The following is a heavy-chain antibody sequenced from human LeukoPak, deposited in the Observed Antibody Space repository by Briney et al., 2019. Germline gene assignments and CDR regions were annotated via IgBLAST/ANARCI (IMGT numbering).Heavy chain of an antibody. CDR2: MSGSGGTT. D-gene: IGHD6-19*01. CDR1: GFTFSNYA. CDR3: ARDVYSSGWYYFDY. J-gene: IGHJ4*02. V-gene: IGHV3-23*01. Sequence: GGSLRLSCAASGFTFSNYAMNWVRQTPGKGLEWVSVMSGSGGTTYYADSVKGRFTISRDNSKSTVYLQMNSLRAEDTAVYYCARDVYSSGWYYFDYWGQGTLVTVSS.